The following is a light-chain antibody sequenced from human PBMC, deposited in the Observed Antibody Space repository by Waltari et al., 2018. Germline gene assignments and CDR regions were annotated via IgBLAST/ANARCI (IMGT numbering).Light chain of an antibody. CDR2: KDR. J-gene: IGLJ3*02. CDR1: VLAKKY. CDR3: YSATDNYRV. V-gene: IGLV3-27*01. Sequence: SYELTQPSSVSVSPGQTARLTRSGDVLAKKYARWFQQKPGQAPVVVIYKDRERPSGIPERFSGSSSGTTVTLTISGAQVEDEGDYYCYSATDNYRVFGGGTKLTVL.